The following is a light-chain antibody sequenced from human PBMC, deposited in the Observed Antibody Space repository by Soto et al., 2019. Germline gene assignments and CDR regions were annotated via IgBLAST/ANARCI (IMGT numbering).Light chain of an antibody. J-gene: IGKJ5*01. Sequence: EIVLTQSPATLSLSPGERVTLSCRASQSASSSLAWYQQKPGQAPRLLIYDASNRATGIPARFSGSGSGTDFTLTISSLEPEDFAVYYCQQRDKWPPITFGQGTRLEIK. CDR3: QQRDKWPPIT. CDR2: DAS. V-gene: IGKV3-11*01. CDR1: QSASSS.